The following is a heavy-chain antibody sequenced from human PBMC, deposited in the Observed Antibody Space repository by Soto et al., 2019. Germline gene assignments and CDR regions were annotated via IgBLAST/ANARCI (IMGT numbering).Heavy chain of an antibody. Sequence: GSLRLSCAASGFTFSSYGMHWVRQAPGKGLEWVAVISYDGTNKYNADSVKGRFAISRDNSKNTLYLQLNSLRPEDTAVYYCARTTAVAGTPEFDYWGQGTLVTVSS. CDR3: ARTTAVAGTPEFDY. V-gene: IGHV3-30*03. CDR2: ISYDGTNK. CDR1: GFTFSSYG. J-gene: IGHJ4*02. D-gene: IGHD6-19*01.